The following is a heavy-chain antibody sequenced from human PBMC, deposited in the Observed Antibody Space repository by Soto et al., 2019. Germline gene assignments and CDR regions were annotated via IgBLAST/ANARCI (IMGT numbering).Heavy chain of an antibody. D-gene: IGHD4-17*01. CDR3: ARESLDYGELDY. Sequence: ASVKVPCKASGYTFTGYYMHWVRQAPGQGLEWMGWINPNSGGTNYAQKFQGRVTMTRDTSISTAYMELSRLRSDDTAVYYCARESLDYGELDYWGQGTMVTVYS. CDR1: GYTFTGYY. CDR2: INPNSGGT. V-gene: IGHV1-2*02. J-gene: IGHJ4*02.